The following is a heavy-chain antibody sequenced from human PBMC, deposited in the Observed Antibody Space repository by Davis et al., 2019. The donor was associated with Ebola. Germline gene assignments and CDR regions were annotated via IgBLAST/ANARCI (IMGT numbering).Heavy chain of an antibody. Sequence: ASVKVSCKASGFILTTYAIHWVRQAPGQRLEWMGWVHGGNGNTKYSQGFQGRVTITTDTSASTVYLDLTSLRSDDTAVFYCARASFGYNSGWYADYWGPGSLVTVSS. CDR1: GFILTTYA. J-gene: IGHJ4*02. CDR2: VHGGNGNT. D-gene: IGHD6-19*01. V-gene: IGHV1-3*01. CDR3: ARASFGYNSGWYADY.